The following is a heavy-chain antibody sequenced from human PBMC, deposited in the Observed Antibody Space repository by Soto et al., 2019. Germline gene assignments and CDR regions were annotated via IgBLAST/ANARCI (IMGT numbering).Heavy chain of an antibody. V-gene: IGHV3-9*01. J-gene: IGHJ4*02. CDR3: AKDIIGSSSWFHFDY. CDR1: GFTFDDYA. Sequence: GGSLRLSCAASGFTFDDYAMHWVRQAPGKGLEWVSGISWNSGSIGYADSVKGRFTISRDNAKNSLYLQMNSLRAEDTALYYCAKDIIGSSSWFHFDYWGQGTLVTVYS. D-gene: IGHD6-13*01. CDR2: ISWNSGSI.